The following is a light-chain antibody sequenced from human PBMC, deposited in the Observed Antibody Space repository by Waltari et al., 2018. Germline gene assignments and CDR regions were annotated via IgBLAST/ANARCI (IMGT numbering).Light chain of an antibody. CDR3: QRYNSYPIT. J-gene: IGKJ3*01. V-gene: IGKV1-5*03. CDR1: QSIGSW. CDR2: EAT. Sequence: DIQMTQSPSTLSASVGDRVTITCRASQSIGSWLAWYQQKPGKAPKLLIYEATSVGSVVPSRFSASGSWTEFTLTISSLQPDDFATYYCQRYNSYPITFGPGTKVDI.